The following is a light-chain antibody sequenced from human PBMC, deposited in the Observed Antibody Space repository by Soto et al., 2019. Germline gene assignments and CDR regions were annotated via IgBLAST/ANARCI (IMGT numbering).Light chain of an antibody. CDR1: QSISNS. J-gene: IGKJ2*01. CDR3: QQYNNWPPRT. CDR2: GAS. Sequence: EIVMTQSPASLSVSPGETATLSCRASQSISNSLGWYQQKPGQAPSLLIYGASTRATGIPARFSGSGSGTEFTLTISSLQSEDSAPYYCQQYNNWPPRTFGQGTKLEIK. V-gene: IGKV3-15*01.